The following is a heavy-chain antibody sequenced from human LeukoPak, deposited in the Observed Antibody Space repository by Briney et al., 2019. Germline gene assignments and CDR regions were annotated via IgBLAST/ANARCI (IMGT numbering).Heavy chain of an antibody. Sequence: GGSLRLSCAASGFPFSSYAMSWVRQAPGKGLEWVSTITGTGGDTYYADSVQGRFTISRDNSKNTLCLQTNSLRAEDTAIYYCAKKAAYCGGDCFSLFDYWGQGTLVTVSS. V-gene: IGHV3-23*01. CDR2: ITGTGGDT. D-gene: IGHD2-21*02. CDR1: GFPFSSYA. J-gene: IGHJ4*02. CDR3: AKKAAYCGGDCFSLFDY.